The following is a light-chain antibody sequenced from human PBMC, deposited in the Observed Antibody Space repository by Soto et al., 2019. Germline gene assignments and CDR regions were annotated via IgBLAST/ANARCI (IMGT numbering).Light chain of an antibody. Sequence: QSALTQPPSASGSPGQSVTISCTGTSSDVGGYNYVSWYQQHPGKAPKLMIYGVSQRPAGVPDRFSGSKSGNTASLTVSGLQDEAEADYYCSSYAGSNNVFGGGTKLTVL. V-gene: IGLV2-8*01. CDR2: GVS. CDR1: SSDVGGYNY. CDR3: SSYAGSNNV. J-gene: IGLJ2*01.